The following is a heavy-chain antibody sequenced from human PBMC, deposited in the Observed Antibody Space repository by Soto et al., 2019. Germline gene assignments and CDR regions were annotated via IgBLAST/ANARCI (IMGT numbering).Heavy chain of an antibody. CDR1: GFIFGNYA. CDR3: ARDLGSWYGRFDP. D-gene: IGHD6-13*01. CDR2: ISTSGGTT. Sequence: SLRLSCAASGFIFGNYAMSWVRQAPGKGLEWVSVISTSGGTTLYADTVKGRFTISRDNPKNTLYLQMNSLRADDTAVYYCARDLGSWYGRFDPWGQGTLVTVSS. J-gene: IGHJ5*02. V-gene: IGHV3-23*01.